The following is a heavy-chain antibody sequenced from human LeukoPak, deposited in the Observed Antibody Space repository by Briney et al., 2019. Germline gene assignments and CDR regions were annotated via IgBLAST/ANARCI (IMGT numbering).Heavy chain of an antibody. CDR3: ARYDSSGYQHFDY. D-gene: IGHD3-22*01. J-gene: IGHJ4*02. Sequence: GGSLRLSCAASGFTFSSYAMSWVRQAPGKGLEWVSAISDGGISTYYADSVKGRFTISRDNSKNTLYLQMNSLRAEDTAVYYCARYDSSGYQHFDYWGQGTLVTVSS. V-gene: IGHV3-23*01. CDR1: GFTFSSYA. CDR2: ISDGGIST.